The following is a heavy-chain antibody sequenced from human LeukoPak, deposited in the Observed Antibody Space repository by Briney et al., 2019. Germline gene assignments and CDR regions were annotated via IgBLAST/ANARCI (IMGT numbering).Heavy chain of an antibody. CDR3: FRGYYDSSGYDY. Sequence: PGGSLRLSCAASGFTFSSYGMHWVRQAPGKGLEWVATIWYDGSNKHYADSVKGRFTISRDNSKNTLYLQMNSLRVEDTAVYYCFRGYYDSSGYDYWGQGTLVTVSS. CDR1: GFTFSSYG. D-gene: IGHD3-22*01. V-gene: IGHV3-33*01. J-gene: IGHJ4*02. CDR2: IWYDGSNK.